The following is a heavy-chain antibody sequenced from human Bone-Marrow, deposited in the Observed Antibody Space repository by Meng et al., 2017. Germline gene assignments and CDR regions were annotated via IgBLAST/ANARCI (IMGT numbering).Heavy chain of an antibody. CDR1: GFTFSDYS. Sequence: VQLVESGGGWVQPGGSLRISCAASGFTFSDYSMSWIRQAPGKGLEWISYISSSGNTIYYADSVKGRFTISRDNAKNSLYLQMNGLRAEDTAVYYCAGDFDYWGQGTLVTVSS. CDR3: AGDFDY. CDR2: ISSSGNTI. V-gene: IGHV3-11*04. J-gene: IGHJ4*02.